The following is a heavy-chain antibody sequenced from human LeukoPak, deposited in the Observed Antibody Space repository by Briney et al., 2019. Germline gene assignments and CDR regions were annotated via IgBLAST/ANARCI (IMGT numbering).Heavy chain of an antibody. J-gene: IGHJ4*02. D-gene: IGHD3-10*01. CDR2: IRSNSYGGTT. CDR1: GFTFGDYA. V-gene: IGHV3-49*04. Sequence: GGSLRLSCTASGFTFGDYAMNWVRQAPGKGLEWVGFIRSNSYGGTTEYAASVKGRFAISRDDSKSIAYLQMNSLKTEDTAVYYCTRYRGYFDYWGQGTLVTVSS. CDR3: TRYRGYFDY.